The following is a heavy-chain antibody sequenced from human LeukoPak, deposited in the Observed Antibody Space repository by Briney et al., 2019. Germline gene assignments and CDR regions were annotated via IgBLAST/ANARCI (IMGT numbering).Heavy chain of an antibody. CDR1: GLTVISNF. D-gene: IGHD2-2*01. V-gene: IGHV3-66*01. J-gene: IGHJ3*02. CDR2: IYRGGSI. CDR3: AREGYCSSTSCYLDAFDI. Sequence: GGSLRLSCAASGLTVISNFMSSVRQAPGKGREWVSVIYRGGSIYYADSVHGRFTISRDNSQNMLYHQMNSLRAEDTAVSYWAREGYCSSTSCYLDAFDIWGQGTMVTVSS.